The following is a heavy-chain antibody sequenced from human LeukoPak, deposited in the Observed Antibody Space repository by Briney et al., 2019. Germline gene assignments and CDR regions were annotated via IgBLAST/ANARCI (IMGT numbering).Heavy chain of an antibody. CDR3: ARDLVGRGGSYFGNFDY. CDR1: GFTFSSYS. D-gene: IGHD1-26*01. J-gene: IGHJ4*02. CDR2: ISSSSSYI. Sequence: GGSLRLSCAASGFTFSSYSMNWVRQAPGKGLEWVSSISSSSSYIYYADSVKGRFTISRDNAKNSLYLQMNSLRAEDTAVYYCARDLVGRGGSYFGNFDYWGQGTLVTVSS. V-gene: IGHV3-21*01.